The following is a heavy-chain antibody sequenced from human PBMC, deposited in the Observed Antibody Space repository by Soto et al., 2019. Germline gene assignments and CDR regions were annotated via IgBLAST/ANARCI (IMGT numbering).Heavy chain of an antibody. CDR2: MSGRGGRT. CDR1: GFTFSSYA. D-gene: IGHD5-12*01. Sequence: EVQLLESGGGLVQPGGSLRLSCAASGFTFSSYAMSWVRQAPGKGLEWVSAMSGRGGRTYYADSVKGRFTISGDNSKNTLYLQMTSLRAEDPAVYYCAKSLRLDAGVYDFAFDYWGQGILVTVSS. J-gene: IGHJ4*02. V-gene: IGHV3-23*01. CDR3: AKSLRLDAGVYDFAFDY.